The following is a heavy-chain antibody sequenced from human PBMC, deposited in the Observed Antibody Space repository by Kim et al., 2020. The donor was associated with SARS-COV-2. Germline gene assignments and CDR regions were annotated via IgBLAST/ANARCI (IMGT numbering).Heavy chain of an antibody. CDR3: ARVVFTGSRGRVYFVS. D-gene: IGHD3-9*01. Sequence: GGSLRLSCAASGFTFSDYWMTWVRQAPGKGLEWVANIKQDGSETYYVDSVKGRFTISRDNAKNSMYLQMNSLRAEDTAMYYCARVVFTGSRGRVYFVSWGHGARVSVSS. CDR1: GFTFSDYW. J-gene: IGHJ4*03. V-gene: IGHV3-7*01. CDR2: IKQDGSET.